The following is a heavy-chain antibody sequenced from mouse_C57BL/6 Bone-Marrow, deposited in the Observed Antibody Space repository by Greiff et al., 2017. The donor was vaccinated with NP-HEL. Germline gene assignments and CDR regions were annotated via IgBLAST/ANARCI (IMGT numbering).Heavy chain of an antibody. D-gene: IGHD2-5*01. Sequence: EVKLVESGGGLVQPGESLKLSCESNEYEFPSHDMSWVRKTPEKRLELVAAINSDGGSTYYPDTMERRFIISRDNTKKTLYLQLSSLRSEDTALYYCASEGAYSNNYFDYWGKGTTLTVSS. CDR1: EYEFPSHD. CDR2: INSDGGST. V-gene: IGHV5-2*01. J-gene: IGHJ2*01. CDR3: ASEGAYSNNYFDY.